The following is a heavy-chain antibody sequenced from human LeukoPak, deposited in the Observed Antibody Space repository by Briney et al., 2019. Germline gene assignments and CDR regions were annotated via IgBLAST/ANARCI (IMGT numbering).Heavy chain of an antibody. Sequence: ASETLSLTCTVSGGSTSSDYWTWIRQPPGKGLEWIGYIYYTMSTNYNPSLKSRVTISVDTSKNQFLLKLSSVTAADTAVYYCVKLAPRGGIDYWGQGTLVTVSS. CDR1: GGSTSSDY. CDR3: VKLAPRGGIDY. J-gene: IGHJ4*02. D-gene: IGHD3-16*01. CDR2: IYYTMST. V-gene: IGHV4-59*08.